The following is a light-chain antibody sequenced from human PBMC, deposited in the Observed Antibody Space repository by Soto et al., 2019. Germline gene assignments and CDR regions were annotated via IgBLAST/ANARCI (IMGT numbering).Light chain of an antibody. Sequence: EIVLTQSPDTLSLSPGEGATLSCRASQSVSSYLAWYQQKPGQAPRLLIYDASNRATGIPARFSGSGSGTDFTLTISSLEPEDFAVYYCQQRSNWPPLTFGGGTKVEIK. J-gene: IGKJ4*01. CDR2: DAS. V-gene: IGKV3-11*01. CDR1: QSVSSY. CDR3: QQRSNWPPLT.